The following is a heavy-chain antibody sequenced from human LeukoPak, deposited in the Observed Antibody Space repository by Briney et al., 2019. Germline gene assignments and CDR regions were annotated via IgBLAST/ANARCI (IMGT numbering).Heavy chain of an antibody. J-gene: IGHJ4*02. V-gene: IGHV4-59*12. CDR1: GGSISSYY. D-gene: IGHD3-10*01. CDR2: IYYSGST. CDR3: AKDTYGSGTSHFDY. Sequence: SETLSLTCTVSGGSISSYYWSWIRQPPGKGLEWIGYIYYSGSTNYNPSLKSRVTISVDTSKNQFSLKLSSVTAADTAVYYCAKDTYGSGTSHFDYWGQGTLVTVSS.